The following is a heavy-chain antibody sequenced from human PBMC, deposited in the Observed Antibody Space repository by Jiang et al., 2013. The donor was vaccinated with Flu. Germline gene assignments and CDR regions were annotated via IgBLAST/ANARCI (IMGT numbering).Heavy chain of an antibody. V-gene: IGHV1-69*01. CDR1: GGSFSSFA. J-gene: IGHJ4*02. Sequence: GAEVKKPGSSVKVSCKASGGSFSSFAINWVRQAPGQGLEWVGGIIPIFGTANFAQHFQGRVTITSDESTNTAYMELGSLRSEDTAVYYCARAVGGYSYGYFVDDWGQGTLVTVSS. CDR2: IIPIFGTA. D-gene: IGHD5-18*01. CDR3: ARAVGGYSYGYFVDD.